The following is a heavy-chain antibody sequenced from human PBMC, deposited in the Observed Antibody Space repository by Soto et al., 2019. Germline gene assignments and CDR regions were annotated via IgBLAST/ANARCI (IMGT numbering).Heavy chain of an antibody. CDR2: IYYSGST. D-gene: IGHD2-15*01. Sequence: PSETLSLTCTVSGGSISSSSYYWGWIRQPPGKGLEWIGSIYYSGSTYYNPSLKSRVTISVDTSKNQFSLKLSSVTAADTAVYYCRWYSDYYYYGMDVWGQGTTVTV. CDR3: RWYSDYYYYGMDV. V-gene: IGHV4-39*01. CDR1: GGSISSSSYY. J-gene: IGHJ6*02.